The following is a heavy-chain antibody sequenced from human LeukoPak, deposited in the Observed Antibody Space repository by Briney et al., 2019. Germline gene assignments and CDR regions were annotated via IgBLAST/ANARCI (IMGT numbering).Heavy chain of an antibody. CDR2: IYYSGST. Sequence: SETLSLTCNVSGGTVSSSSYYWSWIRQPPGKGLEWIGFIYYSGSTNYNPSLKSRVTMSVDTSKNQFSLKLSSVTAADTAVYYCASARDYYDSSGYWGYYYGMDVWGQGTTVTVSS. CDR3: ASARDYYDSSGYWGYYYGMDV. D-gene: IGHD3-22*01. J-gene: IGHJ6*02. V-gene: IGHV4-61*01. CDR1: GGTVSSSSYY.